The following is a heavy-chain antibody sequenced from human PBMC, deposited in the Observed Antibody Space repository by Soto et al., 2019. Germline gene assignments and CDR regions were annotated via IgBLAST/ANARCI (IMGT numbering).Heavy chain of an antibody. CDR3: ARSPFIVVVPAAIWFDP. V-gene: IGHV4-59*08. Sequence: TSETLSLTCPVSGGSISSYYLSWIRQPPGKGLEWIGYIYYSGSTNYNPSLKSRATISVDTSKNQFSLKLSSVTAADTAVYYCARSPFIVVVPAAIWFDPWGQGTLVTVSS. D-gene: IGHD2-2*01. CDR2: IYYSGST. CDR1: GGSISSYY. J-gene: IGHJ5*02.